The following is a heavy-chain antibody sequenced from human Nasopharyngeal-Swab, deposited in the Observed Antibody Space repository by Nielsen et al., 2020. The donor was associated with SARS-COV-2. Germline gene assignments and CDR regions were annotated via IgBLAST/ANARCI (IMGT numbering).Heavy chain of an antibody. Sequence: GSLRLSCTVSGGSISSSSYYWGWIRQPPGKGLEWIGSIYYSGSTYYNPSLKSRVTISVDTSKNQFSLKLSSVTAADTAVYYCASGSGSYYKGPGVWGQGTTVTVSS. D-gene: IGHD3-10*01. CDR1: GGSISSSSYY. CDR2: IYYSGST. J-gene: IGHJ6*02. V-gene: IGHV4-39*01. CDR3: ASGSGSYYKGPGV.